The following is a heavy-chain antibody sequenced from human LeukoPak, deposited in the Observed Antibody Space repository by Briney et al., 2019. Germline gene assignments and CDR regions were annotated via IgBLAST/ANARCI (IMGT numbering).Heavy chain of an antibody. CDR1: GLIFSNYA. CDR2: ISYDGGNK. D-gene: IGHD2-15*01. CDR3: AKDSSDIVVVVAAIQSYGMDV. J-gene: IGHJ6*04. V-gene: IGHV3-30*04. Sequence: GGSLRLSCAASGLIFSNYAIHWVRQAPGKGLEWVAVISYDGGNKYYADSVKGRFTISRDNSKNTLYLQMNSLRAEDTAVYYCAKDSSDIVVVVAAIQSYGMDVWGKGTTVTVSS.